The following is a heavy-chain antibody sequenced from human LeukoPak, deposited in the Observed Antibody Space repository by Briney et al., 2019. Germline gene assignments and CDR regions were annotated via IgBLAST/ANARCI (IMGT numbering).Heavy chain of an antibody. CDR2: IYYSGST. CDR1: GGSISSYY. D-gene: IGHD2-21*02. V-gene: IGHV4-59*08. Sequence: PSETLSLTCTVSGGSISSYYWSWIRQPPGKGLEWIGYIYYSGSTNYNPSLKSRVTISVDTSENQFSLKLSSVTAADPAVSYFAGSVVEYCGGDGFAEYCSDNWGQGALGTVSS. CDR3: AGSVVEYCGGDGFAEYCSDN. J-gene: IGHJ4*02.